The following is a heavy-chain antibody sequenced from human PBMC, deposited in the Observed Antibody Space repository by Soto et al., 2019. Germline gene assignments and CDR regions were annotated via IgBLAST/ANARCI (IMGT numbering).Heavy chain of an antibody. J-gene: IGHJ4*02. Sequence: ASVKVSCKASGYTFTSYGISWVRQAPGQGLEWMGWISGYNGNTNYAQKLQGRVTMTTDTSTSTAYMELRSLRSDDTAVYYCARGDIVFVPAAIDYWGPGTLVTVSS. CDR3: ARGDIVFVPAAIDY. V-gene: IGHV1-18*01. CDR1: GYTFTSYG. CDR2: ISGYNGNT. D-gene: IGHD2-2*01.